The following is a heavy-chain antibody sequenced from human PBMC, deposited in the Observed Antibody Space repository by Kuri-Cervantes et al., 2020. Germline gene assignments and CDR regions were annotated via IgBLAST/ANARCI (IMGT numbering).Heavy chain of an antibody. V-gene: IGHV4-34*01. J-gene: IGHJ4*02. Sequence: SQTLSLTCAVYGGSFSGYYWSWIRQPPGKGLEWIGEINHSGDTNYIPSLKGRVTISLDTSKNQFSLELSSVTAADTAVYYCARTGYSYGHFDYWGRGTVVTVSS. CDR3: ARTGYSYGHFDY. CDR2: INHSGDT. CDR1: GGSFSGYY. D-gene: IGHD5-18*01.